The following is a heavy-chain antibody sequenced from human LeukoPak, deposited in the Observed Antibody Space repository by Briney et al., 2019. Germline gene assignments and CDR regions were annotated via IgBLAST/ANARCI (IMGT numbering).Heavy chain of an antibody. Sequence: GGSLRLSCAASGFTFSSYWMTWVRQAPGKGLEWVANIKEDGGEGYYVDSVKGRFTVSRDNAKNSLYLQLTSLRAEDTALYHCARGYCSSTSCSDAFDIWGQGTMVTVSS. J-gene: IGHJ3*02. CDR2: IKEDGGEG. CDR3: ARGYCSSTSCSDAFDI. CDR1: GFTFSSYW. V-gene: IGHV3-7*03. D-gene: IGHD2-2*01.